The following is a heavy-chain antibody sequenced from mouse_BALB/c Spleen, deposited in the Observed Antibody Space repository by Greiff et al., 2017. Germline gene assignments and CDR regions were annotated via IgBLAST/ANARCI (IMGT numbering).Heavy chain of an antibody. CDR1: GYAFTSYN. Sequence: EVQLQQSGPELVKPGASVKVSCKASGYAFTSYNMYWVKQSHGKSLEWIGYIDPYNGGTSYNQKFKGKATLTVDKSSSTAYMHLNSLTSEDSAVYDCARGDYDVDDWAMDYWGQGTPVTVSA. D-gene: IGHD2-4*01. CDR3: ARGDYDVDDWAMDY. CDR2: IDPYNGGT. V-gene: IGHV1S135*01. J-gene: IGHJ4*01.